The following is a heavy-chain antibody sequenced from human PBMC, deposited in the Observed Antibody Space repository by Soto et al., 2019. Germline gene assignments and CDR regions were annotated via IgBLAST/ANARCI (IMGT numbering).Heavy chain of an antibody. D-gene: IGHD3-10*01. CDR3: ARAWATMVRGVIIIGWFDP. J-gene: IGHJ5*02. CDR1: GESITRGWYS. CDR2: IYHSGST. Sequence: SVPRSHNRPVSGESITRGWYSRRWIRQPPGEGLEWIGYIYHSGSTYYNPSLKSRVTISVDRSKNQFSLKLSSVTAADTAVYYCARAWATMVRGVIIIGWFDPWGQGTLVTVSS. V-gene: IGHV4-30-2*01.